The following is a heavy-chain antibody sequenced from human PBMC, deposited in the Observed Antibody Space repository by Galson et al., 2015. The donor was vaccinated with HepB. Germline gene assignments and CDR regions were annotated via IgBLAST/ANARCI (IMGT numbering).Heavy chain of an antibody. CDR3: AREGLTDYRYGSGNPELGY. Sequence: SLRLSCAASGFTFSSYGMHWVRQAPGKGLEWVAVIWYDGSNKYYADSVKGRFTISRDNSKNTLYLQMNSLRAEDTAVYYCAREGLTDYRYGSGNPELGYWGQGTLVTVSS. V-gene: IGHV3-33*01. CDR1: GFTFSSYG. CDR2: IWYDGSNK. D-gene: IGHD3-10*01. J-gene: IGHJ4*02.